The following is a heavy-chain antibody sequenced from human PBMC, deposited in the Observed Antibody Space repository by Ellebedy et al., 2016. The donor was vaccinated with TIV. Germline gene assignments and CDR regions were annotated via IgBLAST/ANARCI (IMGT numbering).Heavy chain of an antibody. Sequence: GESLKISCEASGFTFSHFAMSWVRQAPGKGLEWVSGFSGRGPKTYYADSVKGRFTIPRDISKNTLYLQMHSLKTEDTAVYYCTRDSLDVLTGYSFDYWGQGTLVTVSS. CDR2: FSGRGPKT. CDR3: TRDSLDVLTGYSFDY. V-gene: IGHV3-23*01. J-gene: IGHJ4*02. CDR1: GFTFSHFA. D-gene: IGHD3-9*01.